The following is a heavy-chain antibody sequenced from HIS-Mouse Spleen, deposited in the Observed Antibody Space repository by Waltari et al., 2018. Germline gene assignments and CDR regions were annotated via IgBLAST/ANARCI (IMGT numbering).Heavy chain of an antibody. Sequence: QVKLVESGGGVVKPGRSRGCPGAASGFPFSSYGMHWVRQAPGKGLEWVAVIWYDGSNKYYADSVKGRFTISRDNSKNTLYLQMNSLRAEDTAVYYCARDLVQTGEGYWGQGTPVTVSS. CDR1: GFPFSSYG. CDR2: IWYDGSNK. J-gene: IGHJ4*02. CDR3: ARDLVQTGEGY. D-gene: IGHD7-27*01. V-gene: IGHV3-33*01.